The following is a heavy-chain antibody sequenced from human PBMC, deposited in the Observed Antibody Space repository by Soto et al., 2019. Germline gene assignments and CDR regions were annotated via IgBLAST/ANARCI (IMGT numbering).Heavy chain of an antibody. D-gene: IGHD3-22*01. Sequence: PSETLSLTCAVYGGSFSCYYWIWIRQPPGKGLEWIGEINHSGSTNYNPSLKSRVTISVDTSKNQFSLKLSSVTAADTAVYYCARVNYYDSSGYHYFDYWGQGTLVTVSS. J-gene: IGHJ4*02. CDR3: ARVNYYDSSGYHYFDY. CDR2: INHSGST. CDR1: GGSFSCYY. V-gene: IGHV4-34*01.